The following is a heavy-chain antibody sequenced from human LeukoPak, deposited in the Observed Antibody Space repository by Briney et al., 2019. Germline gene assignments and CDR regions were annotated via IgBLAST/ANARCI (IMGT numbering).Heavy chain of an antibody. CDR1: GFTFSSYW. CDR2: IHTDGSST. CDR3: ARGRYCSGGSCYFDY. J-gene: IGHJ4*02. V-gene: IGHV3-74*01. Sequence: GSLRLSCAASGFTFSSYWMNWVRQAPGKGLVWVSRIHTDGSSTSYADSVKGRFTISRDNAKNTLYLQMNSLRVEDTAVYYCARGRYCSGGSCYFDYWGQGTLVTVSS. D-gene: IGHD2-15*01.